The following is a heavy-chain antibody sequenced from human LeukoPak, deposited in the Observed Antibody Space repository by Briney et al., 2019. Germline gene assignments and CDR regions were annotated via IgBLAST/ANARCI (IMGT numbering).Heavy chain of an antibody. J-gene: IGHJ4*02. CDR3: ARGTPTTRDFDS. D-gene: IGHD4-11*01. Sequence: GGSLRLSCTVSGFTVSSNSMNWVRQAPGKGLEWVSSISSSSGYIYYADSLKGRFTISRDNAKNSLYLQMNRLRAEDTALYYCARGTPTTRDFDSWGQGTLVTVSS. CDR1: GFTVSSNS. CDR2: ISSSSGYI. V-gene: IGHV3-21*01.